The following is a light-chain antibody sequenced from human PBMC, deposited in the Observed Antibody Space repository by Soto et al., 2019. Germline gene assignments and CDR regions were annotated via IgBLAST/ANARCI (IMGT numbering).Light chain of an antibody. J-gene: IGKJ5*01. CDR2: DVS. Sequence: EIVMTQSPGTLSVSPGERATLSCRAGQGVTTNFAWYQQKSGQSPRLLIYDVSIRATGVPARFSGTRSETDFTLAISGLQSEDSAVYFCQQYNNWPFPFGKGTRLEIK. CDR3: QQYNNWPFP. V-gene: IGKV3-15*01. CDR1: QGVTTN.